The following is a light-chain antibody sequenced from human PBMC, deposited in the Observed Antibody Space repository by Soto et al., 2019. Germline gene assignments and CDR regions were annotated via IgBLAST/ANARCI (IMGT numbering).Light chain of an antibody. Sequence: EIVLTQSPGTLSVSPGERTTLSCRASQSVGRNYLAWYQQKPGQAPRLLIYGASSRATGIPDRFSGSASGTAFTPTISRREPKDFAVYYGQQYAESPPTFAGGTKVE. V-gene: IGKV3-20*01. CDR3: QQYAESPPT. J-gene: IGKJ4*01. CDR2: GAS. CDR1: QSVGRNY.